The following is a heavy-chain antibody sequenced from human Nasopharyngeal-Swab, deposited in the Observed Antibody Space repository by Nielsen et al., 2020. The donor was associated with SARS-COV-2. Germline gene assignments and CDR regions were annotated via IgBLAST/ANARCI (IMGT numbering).Heavy chain of an antibody. Sequence: GGSLRLSCAASGFTFSSYWMSWVRQAPGKGLEWVANIKQDGSEKYYVDSVKGRFTISRDNAKNSLYLQMNSLRAEDTAVYYCAREFPGSSGVYFDYWGQGTLVTVSS. V-gene: IGHV3-7*01. CDR2: IKQDGSEK. CDR3: AREFPGSSGVYFDY. CDR1: GFTFSSYW. D-gene: IGHD7-27*01. J-gene: IGHJ4*02.